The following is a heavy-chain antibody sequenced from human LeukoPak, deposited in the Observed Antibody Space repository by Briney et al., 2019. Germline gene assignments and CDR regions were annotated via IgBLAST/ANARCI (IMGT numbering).Heavy chain of an antibody. CDR2: ISISSSTI. CDR3: ARDLTKYYYMDV. V-gene: IGHV3-48*01. CDR1: GFTVSSYA. J-gene: IGHJ6*03. Sequence: PGGSLGLSCAASGFTVSSYAISWVRQAPGKWMEWVSYISISSSTIYYADSVKGRFTISRDNAKNSLYLQMNSLRAEDTAVYYCARDLTKYYYMDVWGKGTTVTISS.